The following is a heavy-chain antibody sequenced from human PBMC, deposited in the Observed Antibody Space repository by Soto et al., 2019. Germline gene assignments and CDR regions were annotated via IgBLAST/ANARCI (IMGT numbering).Heavy chain of an antibody. V-gene: IGHV3-21*01. CDR3: ARDRWLRMADY. Sequence: EVQLVESGGGLVKPGGSLRLSCAASGFTFSSYSMNWVHQAPGKGLEWVSSISSSSSYIYYADSVKGRFTISRDNAKNSLYLQMNSLRAEDTAVYYCARDRWLRMADYWGQGTLVTVSS. D-gene: IGHD5-12*01. CDR2: ISSSSSYI. CDR1: GFTFSSYS. J-gene: IGHJ4*02.